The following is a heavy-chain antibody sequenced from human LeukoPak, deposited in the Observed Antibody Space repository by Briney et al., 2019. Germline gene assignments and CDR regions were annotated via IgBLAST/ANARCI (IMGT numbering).Heavy chain of an antibody. CDR3: ARHLLRGQNFDY. J-gene: IGHJ4*02. V-gene: IGHV3-7*01. Sequence: GGSLRLSCGTSGFTFSDSWMSWFRQAPGQGLEGVASIKDDGSDKYYLDSVRGRFTISRDNAEGSLYLQLDDLRAEDTAVFYCARHLLRGQNFDYWGQGTLVTVSS. CDR1: GFTFSDSW. CDR2: IKDDGSDK.